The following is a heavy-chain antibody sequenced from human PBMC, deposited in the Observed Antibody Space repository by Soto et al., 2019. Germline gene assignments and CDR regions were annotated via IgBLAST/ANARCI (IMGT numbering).Heavy chain of an antibody. J-gene: IGHJ4*02. CDR3: AKSGGITIFGVVIDYFDY. D-gene: IGHD3-3*01. Sequence: GGSLRLSCAASGFTFSSYGMHWVRQAPGKGLEWVAVISYDGSNKYYADSVKGRFTISRDNSKNTLYLQMNSLRAEDTAVYYCAKSGGITIFGVVIDYFDYWGQGTLVTVSS. CDR1: GFTFSSYG. V-gene: IGHV3-30*18. CDR2: ISYDGSNK.